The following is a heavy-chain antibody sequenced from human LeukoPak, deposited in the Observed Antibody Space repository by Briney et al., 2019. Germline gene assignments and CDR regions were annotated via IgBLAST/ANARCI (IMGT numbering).Heavy chain of an antibody. Sequence: QSWGSLRLSCVASGFPFSSYWMTWVRQAPGKGLEWVANIKQDGSKKSYVDSVKGRFTISRDNAKNSLYLQMNSLRAEDTALYYCAKDMRSGWYNGYDYWGQGTLVTVSS. J-gene: IGHJ4*02. CDR2: IKQDGSKK. V-gene: IGHV3-7*03. CDR3: AKDMRSGWYNGYDY. D-gene: IGHD6-19*01. CDR1: GFPFSSYW.